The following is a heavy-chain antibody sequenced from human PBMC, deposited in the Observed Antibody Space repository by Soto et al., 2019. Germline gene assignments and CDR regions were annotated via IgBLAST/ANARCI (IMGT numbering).Heavy chain of an antibody. D-gene: IGHD2-2*01. Sequence: QVQLVQSGAEVKKPGASVKVSCKASGYTFTSYGISWVRQAPGQGLEWMGWIILYNGNTNYAQKLQGRVTMTTDTPTSTAYMELRSLRSDDTAVYYCARNGYCSSTSCLFDYWGQGTLVTVSS. J-gene: IGHJ4*02. CDR3: ARNGYCSSTSCLFDY. CDR2: IILYNGNT. V-gene: IGHV1-18*01. CDR1: GYTFTSYG.